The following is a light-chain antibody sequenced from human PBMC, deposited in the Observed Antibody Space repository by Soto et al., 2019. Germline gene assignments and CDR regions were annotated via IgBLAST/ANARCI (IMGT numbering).Light chain of an antibody. J-gene: IGKJ1*01. CDR3: QHYNSYSEA. CDR1: QTISSW. CDR2: KAS. Sequence: DIQMTQSPSTLSGSVGDRVTITCRASQTISSWLAWYEQKPRKAPKLLIYKASNLQSGAPSRFSGSGSGTEFTLTLRSLQPDDFATYYCQHYNSYSEAFGQGTKVDI. V-gene: IGKV1-5*03.